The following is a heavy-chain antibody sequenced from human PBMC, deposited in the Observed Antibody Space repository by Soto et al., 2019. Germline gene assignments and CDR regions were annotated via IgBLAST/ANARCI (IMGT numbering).Heavy chain of an antibody. CDR3: ARLALRFLEWLSQRYYYYYGMDV. V-gene: IGHV1-69*12. Sequence: QVQLVQSGAEVKKPGSSVKVSCKASGGTFSSYAISWVRQAPGQGLEWMGGIIPIFGTANYAQKFQGRVTITADESTSTAYMELSSLRSEDTAVYYCARLALRFLEWLSQRYYYYYGMDVWGQGTTVTVSS. CDR1: GGTFSSYA. D-gene: IGHD3-3*01. J-gene: IGHJ6*02. CDR2: IIPIFGTA.